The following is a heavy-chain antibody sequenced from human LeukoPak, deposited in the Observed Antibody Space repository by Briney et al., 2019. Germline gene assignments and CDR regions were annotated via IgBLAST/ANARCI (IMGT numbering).Heavy chain of an antibody. CDR1: GYSISSGYY. D-gene: IGHD2-2*01. V-gene: IGHV4-38-2*02. CDR3: ASQLHCSSTSCLTT. Sequence: SETLSLTCTVSGYSISSGYYWGWIRQPPGKGLEWIGSIYHSGSTYYNPSLKSRVTISVDTSKNQFSLRLSSVTAADTAVYYCASQLHCSSTSCLTTWGQGTLVTVSS. CDR2: IYHSGST. J-gene: IGHJ5*02.